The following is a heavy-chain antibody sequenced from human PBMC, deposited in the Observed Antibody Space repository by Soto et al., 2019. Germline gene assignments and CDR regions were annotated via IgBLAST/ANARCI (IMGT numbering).Heavy chain of an antibody. D-gene: IGHD3-16*02. CDR2: ISGSSGHT. V-gene: IGHV3-23*01. CDR1: GFTFSSFA. CDR3: ARGPSEYIWGSYLRYCDS. J-gene: IGHJ4*02. Sequence: EVQLLESGGGLVQPGGSLRLSCAASGFTFSSFAMNWVRQAPGKGLEWVSAISGSSGHTYYADSVKGRFIISRDNSKNTLYWQMDSLSADETAVYYCARGPSEYIWGSYLRYCDSWGQGSLVTVSS.